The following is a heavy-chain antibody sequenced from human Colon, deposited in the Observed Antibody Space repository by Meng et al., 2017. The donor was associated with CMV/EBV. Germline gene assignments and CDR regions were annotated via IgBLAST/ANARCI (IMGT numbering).Heavy chain of an antibody. CDR2: ITYGGTYI. J-gene: IGHJ5*01. D-gene: IGHD1-1*01. Sequence: GGSLRLSCVASGFTFSDFGMNWVRQAPGKGLEWVSSITYGGTYITYSDSVQGRFTISRDNTMNSLYLQMNNLRAEDTAVYYCARQSTNSAYDSWGQGTLVTVSS. CDR3: ARQSTNSAYDS. CDR1: GFTFSDFG. V-gene: IGHV3-21*06.